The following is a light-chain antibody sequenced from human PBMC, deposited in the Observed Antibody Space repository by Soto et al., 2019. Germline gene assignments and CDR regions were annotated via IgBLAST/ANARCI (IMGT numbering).Light chain of an antibody. Sequence: EIVMTQSPATLSVSPGERATLSCRASQSVSSKLAWYQQKPGQAPRLLIYGASTRATGIPARFSGSVSGTEFTLTISSLQSEGFAVYYCQQYNNWLITFGQGTRLEI. J-gene: IGKJ5*01. CDR1: QSVSSK. CDR3: QQYNNWLIT. CDR2: GAS. V-gene: IGKV3-15*01.